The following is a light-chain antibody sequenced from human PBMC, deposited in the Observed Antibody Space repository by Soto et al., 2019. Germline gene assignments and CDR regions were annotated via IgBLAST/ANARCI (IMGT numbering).Light chain of an antibody. Sequence: DIQLTQAPSVPPASVGDRVTITGRASQGISSYLAWSQQKPGKAPKLLIYAASTLQSGVSSRFSGSGSGTEFALTIGSIQPEDFATYYCQQLNSYPRGTFGQGTKLEIK. V-gene: IGKV1-9*01. CDR3: QQLNSYPRGT. J-gene: IGKJ2*01. CDR1: QGISSY. CDR2: AAS.